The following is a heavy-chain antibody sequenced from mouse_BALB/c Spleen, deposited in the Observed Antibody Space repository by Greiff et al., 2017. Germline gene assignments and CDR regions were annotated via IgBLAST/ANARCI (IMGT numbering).Heavy chain of an antibody. CDR1: GYSITSDYA. Sequence: DVQLQESGPGLVKPSQSLSLTCTVTGYSITSDYAWNWIRQFPGNKLEWMGYISYSGSTSYNPSLKSRISITRDTSKNQFFLQLNSVTTEDTATYYCARGGYYLFFAYWGQGTLVTVSA. CDR3: ARGGYYLFFAY. D-gene: IGHD1-1*02. J-gene: IGHJ3*01. V-gene: IGHV3-2*02. CDR2: ISYSGST.